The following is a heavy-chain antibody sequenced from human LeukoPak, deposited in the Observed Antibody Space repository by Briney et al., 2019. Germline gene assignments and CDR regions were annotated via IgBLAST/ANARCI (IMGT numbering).Heavy chain of an antibody. Sequence: GGSLRLSCAASGFTCSSYSMNWVRQAPGKGLEWVSSISSSSSYIYYADSVKGRFTISRDNAKNSLYLQMNSLRAEDTAVYYCARDQLYSYGFDYWGQGTLVTVSS. CDR2: ISSSSSYI. CDR3: ARDQLYSYGFDY. J-gene: IGHJ4*02. V-gene: IGHV3-21*01. CDR1: GFTCSSYS. D-gene: IGHD5-18*01.